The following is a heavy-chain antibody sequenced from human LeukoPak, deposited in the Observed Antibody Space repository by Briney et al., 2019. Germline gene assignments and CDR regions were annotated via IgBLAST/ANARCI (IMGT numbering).Heavy chain of an antibody. CDR2: ISSSSSYI. CDR1: GFTFSSYS. D-gene: IGHD3-10*01. Sequence: GGSLRLSCAASGFTFSSYSMNWVRQAPGKGPEWVSSISSSSSYIYYADSVKGRFTISRDNAKNSLYLQMNSLRAEDTAVYYCARVGMVRGVIIMSFDYWGQGTLVTVSS. V-gene: IGHV3-21*01. CDR3: ARVGMVRGVIIMSFDY. J-gene: IGHJ4*02.